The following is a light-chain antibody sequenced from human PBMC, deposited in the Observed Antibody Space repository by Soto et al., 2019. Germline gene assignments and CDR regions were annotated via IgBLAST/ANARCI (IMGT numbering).Light chain of an antibody. V-gene: IGKV3-15*01. CDR1: QNIYSN. CDR3: LQYHNLWA. Sequence: IVMTQSPATLSVSPGERVTLSCRASQNIYSNIAWYQQRPGQAPRLLIYRASTRATGVPARCSGSGSGTDFTLTISSLQSEDFTVYSCLQYHNLWAFGQGTKVEIK. J-gene: IGKJ1*01. CDR2: RAS.